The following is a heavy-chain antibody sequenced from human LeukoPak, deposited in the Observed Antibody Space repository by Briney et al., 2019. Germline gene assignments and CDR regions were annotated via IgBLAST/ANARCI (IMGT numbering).Heavy chain of an antibody. V-gene: IGHV1-18*01. J-gene: IGHJ4*02. CDR1: GYTFSSYG. Sequence: GASVKVSCKASGYTFSSYGFSWVRQAPGQGLEWMGWINAYNGNTNYAQSLQGRVTMTTDTSTSTAYMELRSLRSDDTAVYYCARRQGTTLNFDYWGQGTLVTVSS. D-gene: IGHD1-1*01. CDR3: ARRQGTTLNFDY. CDR2: INAYNGNT.